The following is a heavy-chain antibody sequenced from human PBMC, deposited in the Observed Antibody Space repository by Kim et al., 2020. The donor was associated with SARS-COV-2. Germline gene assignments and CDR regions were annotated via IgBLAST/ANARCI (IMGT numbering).Heavy chain of an antibody. CDR3: ARDGDLYSSGKDAFDI. Sequence: GGSLRLSCAASGFTFSSYWMTWVRQAPGKGLEWVANIKQDGNQKYYVDSVKGRFTISRDNDKNSLYLQMNRLRAEETAVYYCARDGDLYSSGKDAFDIWGQRTRVTVSS. V-gene: IGHV3-7*01. CDR2: IKQDGNQK. D-gene: IGHD6-19*01. CDR1: GFTFSSYW. J-gene: IGHJ3*02.